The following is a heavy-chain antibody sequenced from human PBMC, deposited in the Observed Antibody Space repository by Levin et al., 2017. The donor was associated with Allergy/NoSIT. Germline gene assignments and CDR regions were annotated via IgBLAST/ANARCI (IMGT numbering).Heavy chain of an antibody. CDR1: GFTFDDYA. D-gene: IGHD1-26*01. CDR2: ISWNGGSI. Sequence: SLKISCAASGFTFDDYAMHWVRQAPGKGLEWVSLISWNGGSIGYADSVKGRFTISRDNAKNSLYLEMNSLRTEDTALYYCARDMSATYSTVDYWGQGTLVTVSS. CDR3: ARDMSATYSTVDY. J-gene: IGHJ4*02. V-gene: IGHV3-9*01.